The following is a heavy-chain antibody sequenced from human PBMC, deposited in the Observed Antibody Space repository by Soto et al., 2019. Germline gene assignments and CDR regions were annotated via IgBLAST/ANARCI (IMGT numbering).Heavy chain of an antibody. D-gene: IGHD3-3*01. Sequence: PGGSLRLSCAASGFTFSSYGMHWVRQAPGKGLEWVAVISYDGSNKYYADSVKGRFTISRDNSNNRLYVQMNSLRAEDTAVYYCAKDRLNFLGWFDPGGQETLVTVS. CDR1: GFTFSSYG. V-gene: IGHV3-30*18. CDR3: AKDRLNFLGWFDP. J-gene: IGHJ5*02. CDR2: ISYDGSNK.